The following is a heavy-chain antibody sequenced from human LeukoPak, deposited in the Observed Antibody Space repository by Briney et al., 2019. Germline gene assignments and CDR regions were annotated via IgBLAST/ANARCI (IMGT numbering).Heavy chain of an antibody. CDR3: SRAQSWHEQFDY. CDR2: ISINTDT. V-gene: IGHV3-53*01. Sequence: GGSLRLSCAASGIAVIGNYMSWVRQPPGKELEWVSFISINTDTFYADSVRGRFTISRDSSKNTLFLQMNSLRDEDSAVYYCSRAQSWHEQFDYWGQRTLVTVSS. CDR1: GIAVIGNY. D-gene: IGHD4-11*01. J-gene: IGHJ4*02.